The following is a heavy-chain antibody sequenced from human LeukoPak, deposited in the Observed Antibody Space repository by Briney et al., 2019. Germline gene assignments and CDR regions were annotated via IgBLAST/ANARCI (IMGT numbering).Heavy chain of an antibody. CDR1: GGSFSGYY. J-gene: IGHJ4*02. Sequence: SGTLSLTCAVYGGSFSGYYWSWIRQPPGKGLEWIGEINHSGSTNYNPSLKSRVTISVDTSKNQFSLKLSSVTAADTAVYYCARGVVGAVEHDDYWGQGTLVTVSS. CDR3: ARGVVGAVEHDDY. V-gene: IGHV4-34*01. D-gene: IGHD6-19*01. CDR2: INHSGST.